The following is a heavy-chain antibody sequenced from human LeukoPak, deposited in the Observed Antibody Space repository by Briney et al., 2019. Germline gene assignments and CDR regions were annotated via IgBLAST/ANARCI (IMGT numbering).Heavy chain of an antibody. CDR3: ARVRMAVAGTWAFDY. CDR1: GFTFSSYS. V-gene: IGHV3-30*04. J-gene: IGHJ4*02. D-gene: IGHD6-19*01. Sequence: GGSLRLSCAASGFTFSSYSMHWVRQALGKGLEWVAVISYVGSNKYYADSVKGGFTISRDNSKNTLYLQMNSLRAEDTAVYYCARVRMAVAGTWAFDYWGQGTLVTVSS. CDR2: ISYVGSNK.